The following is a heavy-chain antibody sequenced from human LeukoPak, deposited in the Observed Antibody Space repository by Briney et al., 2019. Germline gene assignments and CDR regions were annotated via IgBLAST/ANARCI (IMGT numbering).Heavy chain of an antibody. J-gene: IGHJ2*01. CDR3: ARVGDHFHWYLDL. D-gene: IGHD3-10*01. Sequence: GGSLRLSCAASGFTVSTNYMNWVRQAPGKGLEWVPILYSGSDTYYADPVKGRFTISRDSSKNILSLQMNNLRAEDTAVYYCARVGDHFHWYLDLWGRGTLVTVSS. CDR1: GFTVSTNY. V-gene: IGHV3-53*01. CDR2: LYSGSDT.